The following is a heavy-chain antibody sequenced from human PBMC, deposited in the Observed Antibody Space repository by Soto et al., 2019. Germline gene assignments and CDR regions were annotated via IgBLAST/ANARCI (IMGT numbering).Heavy chain of an antibody. V-gene: IGHV4-31*03. CDR1: GGSISSGGYY. CDR2: IYYSGST. J-gene: IGHJ6*02. Sequence: PSETLSLTCTVSGGSISSGGYYWSWIRRHPGKGLEWIGYIYYSGSTYYNPSLKSRVTISVDTSKNQFSLKLSSVTAADTAVYYCARSILYPDGEQNYYYYYGMDVWGQGTTVTVSS. CDR3: ARSILYPDGEQNYYYYYGMDV. D-gene: IGHD2-8*01.